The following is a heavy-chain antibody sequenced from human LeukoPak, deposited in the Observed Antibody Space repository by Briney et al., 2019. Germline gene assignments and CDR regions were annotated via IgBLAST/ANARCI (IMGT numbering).Heavy chain of an antibody. CDR3: ARLEWDNYYYYGMDV. J-gene: IGHJ6*02. D-gene: IGHD1-26*01. CDR2: IRGKTNSYAT. Sequence: PGGSLRLSCATSGFTFSTSAMHWVRQASGKGLEWLGRIRGKTNSYATAYAASVEGRFTISRDDSKNTAYLQMNSLKTEDTAVYYWARLEWDNYYYYGMDVWGQGTTVTVSS. V-gene: IGHV3-73*01. CDR1: GFTFSTSA.